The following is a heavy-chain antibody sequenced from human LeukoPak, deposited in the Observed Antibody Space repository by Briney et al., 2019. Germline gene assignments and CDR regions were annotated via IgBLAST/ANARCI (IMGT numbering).Heavy chain of an antibody. CDR2: TYYSGST. V-gene: IGHV4-31*03. CDR1: GGSISSGGYY. D-gene: IGHD3-10*01. J-gene: IGHJ5*02. Sequence: TLSLTCTVSGGSISSGGYYWSWIRQHPGKGLEWIGYTYYSGSTYYNPSLKSRVTISVDTSKNQFSLKLSSVTAADTAVYYCARAALWFGELNWFDPWGQGTLVTVSS. CDR3: ARAALWFGELNWFDP.